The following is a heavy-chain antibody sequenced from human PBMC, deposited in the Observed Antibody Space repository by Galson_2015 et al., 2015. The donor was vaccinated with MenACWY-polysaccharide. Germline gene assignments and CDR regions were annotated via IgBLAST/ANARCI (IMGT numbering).Heavy chain of an antibody. J-gene: IGHJ3*01. CDR3: ARDPHCGAGCSIHDAFDV. CDR1: GFTFRSYW. CDR2: IKTDGSST. Sequence: SLRLSCAASGFTFRSYWIHWVRQAPGEGLVWVSRIKTDGSSTSYADSVKGRFTVSRDNAKNTVFLQMNSLRAEDTAVYYCARDPHCGAGCSIHDAFDVWGQGTKVTVSS. D-gene: IGHD2-21*02. V-gene: IGHV3-74*01.